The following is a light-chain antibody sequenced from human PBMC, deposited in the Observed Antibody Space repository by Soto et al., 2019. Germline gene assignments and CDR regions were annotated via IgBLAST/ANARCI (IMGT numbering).Light chain of an antibody. CDR1: QTITNSY. CDR2: AAS. Sequence: EIVLTQSPGTLSLSPGERATLYCRASQTITNSYLAWYQQKTGQAPRLLIYAASTRATGIPDRFSGSGSGKDFNLTIIRLESEDFAVYCCQQYGSSTRTFGQGTKVEIK. CDR3: QQYGSSTRT. J-gene: IGKJ1*01. V-gene: IGKV3-20*01.